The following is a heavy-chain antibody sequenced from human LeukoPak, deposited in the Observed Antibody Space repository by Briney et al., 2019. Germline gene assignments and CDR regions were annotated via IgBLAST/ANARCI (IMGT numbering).Heavy chain of an antibody. D-gene: IGHD3-22*01. J-gene: IGHJ6*02. CDR2: INPNSGGT. V-gene: IGHV1-2*06. CDR1: EYTFTGYY. Sequence: ASVKVSCKASEYTFTGYYMHWVRQAPGQGLEWMGRINPNSGGTNYAQKFQGRVTMTRDTSISTAYMELSRLRSDDTAVYYCARDWVVISYGMDVWGQGTTVTVSS. CDR3: ARDWVVISYGMDV.